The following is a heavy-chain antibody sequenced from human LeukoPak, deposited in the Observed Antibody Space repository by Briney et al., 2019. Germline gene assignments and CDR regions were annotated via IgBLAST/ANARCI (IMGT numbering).Heavy chain of an antibody. CDR1: GYTFTGYY. CDR3: ARDQFSSWTTYYYYYMDV. Sequence: GASVKVSCKASGYTFTGYYMHWVRQAPGQGLEWMGWINPNSGGTNYAQKFQGRVTMTRDTSISTAYMELSRLRSDDTAVYYCARDQFSSWTTYYYYYMDVWGKGTTVTVSS. CDR2: INPNSGGT. V-gene: IGHV1-2*02. D-gene: IGHD6-13*01. J-gene: IGHJ6*03.